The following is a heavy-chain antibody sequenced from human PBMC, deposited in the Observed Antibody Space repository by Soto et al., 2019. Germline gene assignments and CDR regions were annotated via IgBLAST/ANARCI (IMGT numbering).Heavy chain of an antibody. J-gene: IGHJ4*02. D-gene: IGHD6-13*01. CDR2: ISSSSTI. CDR1: GFTFSSYS. Sequence: GGSLRLSCAASGFTFSSYSMNWVRQAPGKGLEWVSYISSSSTIYYADSVKGRFTISRDNAKNSLYLQMNSLRAEDTAVYYCATTQYSSSWYPFDYWGQGTLVTVSS. V-gene: IGHV3-48*01. CDR3: ATTQYSSSWYPFDY.